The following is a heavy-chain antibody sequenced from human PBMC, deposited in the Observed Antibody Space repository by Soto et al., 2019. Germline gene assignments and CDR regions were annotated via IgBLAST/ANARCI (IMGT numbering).Heavy chain of an antibody. CDR3: ARPPANGCFDP. CDR2: IIPILGIA. CDR1: GGTFSSYT. J-gene: IGHJ5*02. V-gene: IGHV1-69*02. D-gene: IGHD7-27*01. Sequence: QVQLVQSGAEDKKRGSSVKVSCKASGGTFSSYTISWVRQAPGQGLEWMGRIIPILGIANYAQKFQGRVTLTADKSTSTAYMELSSLRSEDTAVYYCARPPANGCFDPWGQGTLVTVSS.